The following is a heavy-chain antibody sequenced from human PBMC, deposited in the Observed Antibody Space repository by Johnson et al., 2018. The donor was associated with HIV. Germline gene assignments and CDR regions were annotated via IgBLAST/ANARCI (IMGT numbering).Heavy chain of an antibody. CDR2: IKTDGSNT. CDR1: GFTFSSYW. CDR3: ARGLGSRSAFDI. J-gene: IGHJ3*02. V-gene: IGHV3-74*02. D-gene: IGHD2-2*01. Sequence: VQLVESVGGSVQPGGSLRLSCAASGFTFSSYWMHWVRQAPGKGLMWVSNIKTDGSNTNYADSVKGRFTISRDNAKNTVYLQMDSLRDEDMAVYYCARGLGSRSAFDIWGKGTMVTVSS.